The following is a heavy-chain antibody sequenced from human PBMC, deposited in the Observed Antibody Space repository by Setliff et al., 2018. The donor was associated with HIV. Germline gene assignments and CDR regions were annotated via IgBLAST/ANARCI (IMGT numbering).Heavy chain of an antibody. CDR1: GGSISNTNW. Sequence: SETLSLTCAVSGGSISNTNWWSWVRQPPGKGLQWIGEISHSGDTNYNPSLRGRVTISLDTSKNQFSLNLRSVTAADTGVYYCARQAYFDSGGFYPAWVYWGQGTLVTVSS. V-gene: IGHV4-4*02. J-gene: IGHJ4*02. CDR3: ARQAYFDSGGFYPAWVY. CDR2: ISHSGDT. D-gene: IGHD3-22*01.